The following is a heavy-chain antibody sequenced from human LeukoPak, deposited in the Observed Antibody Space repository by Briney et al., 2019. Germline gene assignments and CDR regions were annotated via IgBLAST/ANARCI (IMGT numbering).Heavy chain of an antibody. CDR2: ISAYNGNT. D-gene: IGHD2-15*01. J-gene: IGHJ5*02. Sequence: ASVKVSCKRSGYTFTSYGISWVRQAPGQGLEWMGWISAYNGNTNYAQKLQGRVTMTTDTSTSTAYMELRSLRSDDTAVYYCARDGGYPGYNWFDPCGQGTLVTVSS. V-gene: IGHV1-18*01. CDR1: GYTFTSYG. CDR3: ARDGGYPGYNWFDP.